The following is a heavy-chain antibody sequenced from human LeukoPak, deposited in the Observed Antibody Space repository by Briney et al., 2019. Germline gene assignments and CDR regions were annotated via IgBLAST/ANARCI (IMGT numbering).Heavy chain of an antibody. Sequence: PGGSLRLSCAASGFTFSSYWMHWVRQIPGKGLVWVSRIKSDGSTNYADSVKGRFTISRDNAKNTLSLQMNSLRAEDTGVYYCARAPSEIGGYYPEYFRHWGRGTLVTVSS. J-gene: IGHJ1*01. CDR1: GFTFSSYW. V-gene: IGHV3-74*01. CDR2: IKSDGST. CDR3: ARAPSEIGGYYPEYFRH. D-gene: IGHD3-22*01.